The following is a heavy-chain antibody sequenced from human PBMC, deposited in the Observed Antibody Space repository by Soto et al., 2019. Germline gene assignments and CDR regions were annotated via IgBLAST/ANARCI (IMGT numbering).Heavy chain of an antibody. D-gene: IGHD5-18*01. Sequence: DVQLLEAGGNLGQPGGSLRISCAASGFTFHNYAMSWVRQAPGKGLEWVSAISGSGGSTDYVDSVKGRFTISRDNSKNTLYLQMNSLRADDTAVYYCAKLQAYSYGPGAYFDYWGQGTLVTVSS. CDR2: ISGSGGST. CDR3: AKLQAYSYGPGAYFDY. CDR1: GFTFHNYA. V-gene: IGHV3-23*01. J-gene: IGHJ4*02.